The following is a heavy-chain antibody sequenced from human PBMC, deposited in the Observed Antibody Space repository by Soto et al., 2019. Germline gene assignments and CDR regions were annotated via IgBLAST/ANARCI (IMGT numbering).Heavy chain of an antibody. V-gene: IGHV3-9*01. D-gene: IGHD5-12*01. CDR2: ISWNSGSI. CDR3: AKDIRVGRDGYIYWANFDY. Sequence: EVQLVESGGGLVQPGRSLRLSCAASGFTFDDYAMHWVRQALGKGLEWVSGISWNSGSIGYADSVKGRFTISRDNAKNSLYLQMNSLRAEDTALYYCAKDIRVGRDGYIYWANFDYWGQGTLVTVSS. J-gene: IGHJ4*02. CDR1: GFTFDDYA.